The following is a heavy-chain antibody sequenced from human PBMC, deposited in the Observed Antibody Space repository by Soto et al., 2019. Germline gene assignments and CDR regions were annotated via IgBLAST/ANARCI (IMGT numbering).Heavy chain of an antibody. J-gene: IGHJ3*02. Sequence: GGSLRLSCAASGFTFSSYVMHWVRQAPGKGLEWVAVIRYDGTNEYYAASVKGRFTISRDNSKNTLYLQMNSLRAEDTAVYYCATELVRISGRAFDIWGQGTMVTVSS. D-gene: IGHD6-13*01. CDR3: ATELVRISGRAFDI. CDR1: GFTFSSYV. CDR2: IRYDGTNE. V-gene: IGHV3-33*01.